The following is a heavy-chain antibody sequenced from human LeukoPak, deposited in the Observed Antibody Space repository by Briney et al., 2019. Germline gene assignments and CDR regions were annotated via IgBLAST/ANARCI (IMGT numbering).Heavy chain of an antibody. CDR3: ARDVEGGTFDI. Sequence: PGGSLRLSCAASGFTFSRFWMNWGRQAPGGGLEWVANIDQSGGRNNYVDSVKGRFTISRDNAKNSLFLEMSSLRADDTAVYFCARDVEGGTFDIWGQGTTVTVSS. D-gene: IGHD3-16*01. CDR1: GFTFSRFW. CDR2: IDQSGGRN. J-gene: IGHJ3*02. V-gene: IGHV3-7*05.